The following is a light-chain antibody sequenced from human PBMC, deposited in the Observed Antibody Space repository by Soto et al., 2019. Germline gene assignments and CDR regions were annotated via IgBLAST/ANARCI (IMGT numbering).Light chain of an antibody. Sequence: QSVLTQPPSASGTPGQRVTISCSGSSSNIGRNYVYWYQQLPGTAPKLLIYRNDQRPSGVPDRLSGSKSGTSASLAISGLRSEDEADYYCGAWDDSLMGLYVFGTGT. V-gene: IGLV1-47*01. CDR3: GAWDDSLMGLYV. CDR2: RND. J-gene: IGLJ1*01. CDR1: SSNIGRNY.